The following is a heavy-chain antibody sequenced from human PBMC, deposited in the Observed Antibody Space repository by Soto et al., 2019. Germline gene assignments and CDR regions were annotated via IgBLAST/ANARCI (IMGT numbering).Heavy chain of an antibody. CDR1: AFTFSSYW. Sequence: EVQLVESGGALVQPGGSLRLSCKASAFTFSSYWMNWVRHTPGKGLAWVAIIKKDGSEKIYVDSVKGRFTISRDNAQNSLYLQMTSLSVADTAVYYCMGGYSWLSDSWGQGTLVTVSS. V-gene: IGHV3-7*01. D-gene: IGHD6-13*01. CDR2: IKKDGSEK. CDR3: MGGYSWLSDS. J-gene: IGHJ5*01.